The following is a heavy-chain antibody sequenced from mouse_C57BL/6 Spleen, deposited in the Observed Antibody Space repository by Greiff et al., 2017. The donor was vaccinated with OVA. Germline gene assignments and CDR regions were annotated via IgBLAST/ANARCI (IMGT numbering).Heavy chain of an antibody. CDR2: IYPGSGST. CDR3: ARSGYDGYSWFAY. CDR1: GYTFTSYW. D-gene: IGHD2-3*01. V-gene: IGHV1-55*01. Sequence: QVQLQQPVAELVKPGASVKMSCKASGYTFTSYWITWVKQRPGQGLEWIGDIYPGSGSTNYNEKFKSKATLTVDTSSSTAYMQLSSLTSEDSAVYYCARSGYDGYSWFAYWGQGTLVTVSA. J-gene: IGHJ3*01.